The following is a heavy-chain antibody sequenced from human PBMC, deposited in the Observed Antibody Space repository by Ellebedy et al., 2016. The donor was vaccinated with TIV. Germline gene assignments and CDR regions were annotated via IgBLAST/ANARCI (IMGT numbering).Heavy chain of an antibody. CDR3: ARWPSGDAPLDY. V-gene: IGHV3-7*01. Sequence: GESLKISCAASGFTLSSYWMSWVRQAPGKGLEWVANIKQDGSEKYYVDSVKGRFTISRDNSKNTLYLQMNSLRAEDTAVYYCARWPSGDAPLDYWGQGTLVTVSS. CDR2: IKQDGSEK. CDR1: GFTLSSYW. D-gene: IGHD4-17*01. J-gene: IGHJ4*02.